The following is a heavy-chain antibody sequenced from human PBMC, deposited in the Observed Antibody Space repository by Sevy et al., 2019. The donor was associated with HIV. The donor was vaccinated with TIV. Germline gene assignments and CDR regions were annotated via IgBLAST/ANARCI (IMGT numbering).Heavy chain of an antibody. Sequence: GGSLRLSCAASGFSYSSYGMHWVRQAPGKGLEWVAYIQYDGSNKDYADSVKGRFTISRDNSKNTLDLQMNSLRVEDTAVYGVKEGGGEGGDHWGQGTLVTVSS. CDR3: KEGGGEGGDH. CDR1: GFSYSSYG. CDR2: IQYDGSNK. J-gene: IGHJ4*02. V-gene: IGHV3-30*02. D-gene: IGHD2-21*01.